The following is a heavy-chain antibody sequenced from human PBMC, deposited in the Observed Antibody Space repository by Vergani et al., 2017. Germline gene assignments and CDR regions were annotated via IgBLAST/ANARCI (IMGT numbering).Heavy chain of an antibody. Sequence: QVQLQESGPGLVKPSETLSLTCTVSGGSISSYYWSWIRQPAGKGLEWIGRIYTSGSTNYNPSLKSRVTMSVDTSKNQFSLKLSSVPAADTAVYYCARDTHCSSTSCHGWFDPWGQGTLVTVSS. V-gene: IGHV4-4*07. CDR1: GGSISSYY. J-gene: IGHJ5*02. CDR2: IYTSGST. CDR3: ARDTHCSSTSCHGWFDP. D-gene: IGHD2-2*01.